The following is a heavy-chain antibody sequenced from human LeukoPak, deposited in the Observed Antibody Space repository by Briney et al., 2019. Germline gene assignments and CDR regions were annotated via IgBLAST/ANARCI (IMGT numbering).Heavy chain of an antibody. Sequence: SEPLSLTCTVSGYSISSGYYWGWIRQPPGKGLEWIGRIYHSGSTYYNPSLKSRVTISVDTSKNQFSLKLSSVTAADTAVYYCARGLVPAAISIWFDPWGQGTLVTVSS. CDR2: IYHSGST. CDR3: ARGLVPAAISIWFDP. V-gene: IGHV4-38-2*02. CDR1: GYSISSGYY. J-gene: IGHJ5*02. D-gene: IGHD2-2*01.